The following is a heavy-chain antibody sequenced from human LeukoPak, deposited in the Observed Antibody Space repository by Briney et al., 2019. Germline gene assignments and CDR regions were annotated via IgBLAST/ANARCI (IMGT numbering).Heavy chain of an antibody. V-gene: IGHV4-30-2*01. Sequence: PSETLSLTCAVSGGSISSGGYSWSWIRQPPGKGLEWIGYIYHSGSTYYNPSLKSRVTISVDRSKNQFSLKLSSVTAADTAVYYCARALGDSSGYYWGLDYWGQGTLVTVSS. D-gene: IGHD3-22*01. CDR2: IYHSGST. CDR3: ARALGDSSGYYWGLDY. CDR1: GGSISSGGYS. J-gene: IGHJ4*02.